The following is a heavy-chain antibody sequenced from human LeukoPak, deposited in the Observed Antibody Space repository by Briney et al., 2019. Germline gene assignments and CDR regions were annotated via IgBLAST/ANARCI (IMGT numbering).Heavy chain of an antibody. CDR1: GFSVSTNY. Sequence: GGSLRLSCAASGFSVSTNYMSWVRQGPGKGLEWISVFYTGGSTYYADSVKGRFTISRDNSKNTLYLQMNSLRAEDTAVYYCATSPASSCLDYWGQGTLVTVSS. D-gene: IGHD6-13*01. CDR3: ATSPASSCLDY. CDR2: FYTGGST. V-gene: IGHV3-53*01. J-gene: IGHJ4*02.